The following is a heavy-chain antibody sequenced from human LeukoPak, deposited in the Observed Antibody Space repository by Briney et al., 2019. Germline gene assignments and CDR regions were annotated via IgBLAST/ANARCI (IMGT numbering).Heavy chain of an antibody. CDR2: ISSSGSTI. J-gene: IGHJ4*02. CDR3: ARDESIRWFGRRFDY. Sequence: GGSLLLSCAASGFTFSSYEMNWVRRAPGKGREGVSYISSSGSTIYYADSVKGRFTISRDNAKNSLYLQMNSLRAEDTAVYYCARDESIRWFGRRFDYWGQGTLVTVSS. D-gene: IGHD3-10*01. CDR1: GFTFSSYE. V-gene: IGHV3-48*03.